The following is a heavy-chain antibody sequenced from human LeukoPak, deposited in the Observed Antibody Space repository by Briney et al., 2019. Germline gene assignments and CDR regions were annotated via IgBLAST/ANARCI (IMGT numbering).Heavy chain of an antibody. CDR2: MRSKANSYAT. J-gene: IGHJ4*02. V-gene: IGHV3-73*01. CDR1: GFTFSSYS. D-gene: IGHD2-2*01. Sequence: GGSLRLSCAASGFTFSSYSMNWVRQASGKGLEWVGRMRSKANSYATAYAASVKGRFTISRDDSKNTAYLQMNSLKTEDTAVYYCTRRDDTSYYFDYWGQGTLVTVSS. CDR3: TRRDDTSYYFDY.